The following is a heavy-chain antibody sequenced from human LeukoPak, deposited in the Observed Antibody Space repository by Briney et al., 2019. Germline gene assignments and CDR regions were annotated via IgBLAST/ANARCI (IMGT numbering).Heavy chain of an antibody. CDR1: GGSISSSSYY. CDR3: ARILSSDYRIGY. D-gene: IGHD3-22*01. CDR2: IYYFGSA. Sequence: SETLSLTCTVSGGSISSSSYYWGWIRQPPGKGLEWIGSIYYFGSAYYNPSLKSRVTISVDTSKNQFSNQFSLKLSSVTAADTAVYYCARILSSDYRIGYWGLGTLVTVSS. V-gene: IGHV4-39*07. J-gene: IGHJ4*02.